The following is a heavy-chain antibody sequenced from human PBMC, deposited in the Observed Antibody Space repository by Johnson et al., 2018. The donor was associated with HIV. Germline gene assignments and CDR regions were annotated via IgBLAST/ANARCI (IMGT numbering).Heavy chain of an antibody. CDR2: IRYDGSNK. J-gene: IGHJ3*02. Sequence: VQLVESGGGVVQPGGSLRLSCAASGFTFSSYGMHWVRQAPGKGLEWVAFIRYDGSNKYYADSVKGRFTISRDNSKNTLYLQMNSLKFEDTAVYYCSYIFVDTAMDKTTTDAFDIWGQGTMVTVSS. D-gene: IGHD5-18*01. CDR1: GFTFSSYG. V-gene: IGHV3-30*02. CDR3: SYIFVDTAMDKTTTDAFDI.